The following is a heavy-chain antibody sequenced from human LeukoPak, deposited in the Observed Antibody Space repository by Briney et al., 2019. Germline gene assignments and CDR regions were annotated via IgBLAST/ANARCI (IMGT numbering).Heavy chain of an antibody. J-gene: IGHJ3*02. CDR2: IRFDGSNK. CDR3: ARDISSGWYHAFDI. D-gene: IGHD6-19*01. V-gene: IGHV3-30*02. CDR1: GFTFSSYG. Sequence: PGGSLRLSCAASGFTFSSYGMHWVRQAPGKGLEWVVFIRFDGSNKYYADSVKGRFTISRDNAKNSLYLQMNSLRAEDTAVYYCARDISSGWYHAFDIWGQGTMVTVSS.